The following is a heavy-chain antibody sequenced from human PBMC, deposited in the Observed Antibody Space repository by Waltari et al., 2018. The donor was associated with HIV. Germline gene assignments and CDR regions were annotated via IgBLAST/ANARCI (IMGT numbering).Heavy chain of an antibody. CDR2: MNPASGNA. Sequence: QVQLAQSGAEVKKPGASVKVSCEASGNTFSNYNLDWVPQAPGKGLHWRGSMNPASGNACYAQRFQGRVSMTRNTSRSTAYMELSYLRYDDTASYFCARAWAWGWEIPGTFDLWGPGTTVIVSS. CDR3: ARAWAWGWEIPGTFDL. CDR1: GNTFSNYN. J-gene: IGHJ3*01. V-gene: IGHV1-8*01. D-gene: IGHD7-27*01.